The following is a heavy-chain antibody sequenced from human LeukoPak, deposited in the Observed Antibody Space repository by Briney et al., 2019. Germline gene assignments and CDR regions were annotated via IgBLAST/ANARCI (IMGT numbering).Heavy chain of an antibody. Sequence: ASVKVSCKASGYTFTSYYMHWVRQAPGQGLEWMGIINPSGGSTSYAQKFQGRVTMTRDTSTSTVYMELSSLRSEDTAVYYCARAYCGGDCPDWFDPWGQGTLVTVSS. V-gene: IGHV1-46*01. CDR1: GYTFTSYY. CDR2: INPSGGST. J-gene: IGHJ5*02. CDR3: ARAYCGGDCPDWFDP. D-gene: IGHD2-21*02.